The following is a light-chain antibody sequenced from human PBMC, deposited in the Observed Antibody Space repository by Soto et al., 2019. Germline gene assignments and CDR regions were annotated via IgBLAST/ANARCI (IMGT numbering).Light chain of an antibody. Sequence: IQLTQSPSSLSSSVGDRFAITCLASQGISSYLAWYQQRPGKAPKLLIYAASTLQSGVPSRFSGSGSGTDFTLTISSLQPEDFATYYCQQLNSYPVTFGQGTRLEIK. J-gene: IGKJ5*01. V-gene: IGKV1-9*01. CDR2: AAS. CDR3: QQLNSYPVT. CDR1: QGISSY.